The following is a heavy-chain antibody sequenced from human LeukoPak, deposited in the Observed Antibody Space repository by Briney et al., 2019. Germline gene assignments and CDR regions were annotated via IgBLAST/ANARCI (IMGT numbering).Heavy chain of an antibody. CDR3: ARTTEGGYTYDYFYYYYMDV. CDR1: GGSISSYY. V-gene: IGHV4-59*01. Sequence: SETLSLTCTVSGGSISSYYWSWIRQPPGKGLEWIGYIYYSGSTNYNPSLKSRVTISVDTSKNHFSLKLSSVTAADTAVYHCARTTEGGYTYDYFYYYYMDVWGKGTTVTISS. CDR2: IYYSGST. J-gene: IGHJ6*03. D-gene: IGHD5-18*01.